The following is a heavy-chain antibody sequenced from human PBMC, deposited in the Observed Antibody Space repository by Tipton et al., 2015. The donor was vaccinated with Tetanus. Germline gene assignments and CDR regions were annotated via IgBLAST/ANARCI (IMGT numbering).Heavy chain of an antibody. CDR1: GASSTSGDYY. V-gene: IGHV4-39*01. Sequence: TLSLTCTVSGASSTSGDYYWAWIRQPPGKGPEWIGSIYYTGSTYYNPSLKSRVTISEDTSKNQFSLKLSSVIAADTAMYYCARWTAFGKGAFDIWGQGTMVTVSS. CDR2: IYYTGST. CDR3: ARWTAFGKGAFDI. D-gene: IGHD3/OR15-3a*01. J-gene: IGHJ3*02.